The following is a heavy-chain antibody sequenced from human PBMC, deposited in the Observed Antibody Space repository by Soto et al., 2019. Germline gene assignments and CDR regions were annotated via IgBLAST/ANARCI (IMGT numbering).Heavy chain of an antibody. CDR3: ARKGYYPSGRINLFDS. J-gene: IGHJ5*01. Sequence: SETLSLTCTVAGHSINSDYYWGWIRQPPGKGLEWIGSIYPGGGTYYNPSLKSRVTISIDTSKNQFSLRLTSVAAADTAMYYCARKGYYPSGRINLFDSWGQGTLVTVSS. V-gene: IGHV4-38-2*02. D-gene: IGHD3-10*01. CDR1: GHSINSDYY. CDR2: IYPGGGT.